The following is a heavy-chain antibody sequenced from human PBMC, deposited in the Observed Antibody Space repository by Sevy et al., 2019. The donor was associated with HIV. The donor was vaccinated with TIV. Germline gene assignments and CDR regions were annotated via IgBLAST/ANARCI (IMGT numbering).Heavy chain of an antibody. CDR2: ISYDGRNE. D-gene: IGHD3-10*01. CDR3: ARDGGGDYFDY. CDR1: GFSFRRYA. Sequence: GGSLRLSCEASGFSFRRYAMHWVRQAPGKGLEWLTVISYDGRNEYYVDSVKGRFTISRDNSKKTLYLQMNSLRPEDTAIYCCARDGGGDYFDYWGQGTLVTVSS. V-gene: IGHV3-30*04. J-gene: IGHJ4*02.